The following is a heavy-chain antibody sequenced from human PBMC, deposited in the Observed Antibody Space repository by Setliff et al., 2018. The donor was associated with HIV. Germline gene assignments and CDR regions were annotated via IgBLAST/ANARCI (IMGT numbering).Heavy chain of an antibody. CDR3: ARAEMATIVAFDI. V-gene: IGHV4-59*01. J-gene: IGHJ3*02. D-gene: IGHD5-12*01. Sequence: SETLSLTCTVSDGSFSSDYWTWIRQTPGKGLEWIGYISYSGSTKYNPSLTSRVTISVDTSKNHFSLKLTSVTAADTAVYYCARAEMATIVAFDIWGQGTMVTVSS. CDR2: ISYSGST. CDR1: DGSFSSDY.